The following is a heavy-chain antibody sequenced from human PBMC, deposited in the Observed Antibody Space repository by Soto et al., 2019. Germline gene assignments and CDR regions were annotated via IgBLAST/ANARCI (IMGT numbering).Heavy chain of an antibody. Sequence: QVQLVQSGAEVKKPGSSVKVSCKASGCTFSSYAISWVRQAPGQGLEWMGGIIPIFGTANYAQKFQGRVTITADEATSTAYMELSSLRSEDTAVYYCARVVTRSSSSSDYYYGMYVGGQGTTVTVSS. CDR1: GCTFSSYA. CDR2: IIPIFGTA. J-gene: IGHJ6*02. CDR3: ARVVTRSSSSSDYYYGMYV. D-gene: IGHD6-13*01. V-gene: IGHV1-69*01.